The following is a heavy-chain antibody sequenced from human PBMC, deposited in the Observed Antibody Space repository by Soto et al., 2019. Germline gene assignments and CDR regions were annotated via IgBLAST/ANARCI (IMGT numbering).Heavy chain of an antibody. CDR1: GGSISSYY. CDR3: ARGGRIAARAYDY. CDR2: IYYSGST. Sequence: QVQLQESGPGLVKPSETLSLTCTGSGGSISSYYWSWIRQPPGKGLEWIGYIYYSGSTNYNPSLKSLVTISVDTSKNQFSLKLSSVTAADTAVYYCARGGRIAARAYDYWGQGTLVTVSS. V-gene: IGHV4-59*01. D-gene: IGHD6-6*01. J-gene: IGHJ4*02.